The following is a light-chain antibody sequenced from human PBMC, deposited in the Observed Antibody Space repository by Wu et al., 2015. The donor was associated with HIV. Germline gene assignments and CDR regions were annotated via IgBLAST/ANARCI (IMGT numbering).Light chain of an antibody. Sequence: DIQMTQSPSTLSASVGDRVTITCRASQNINSWLAWYQQKPGKAPKLLISQASTLESGVPFRFSGSGSGTEFTLTINTLQPDDFATYYCQQYERCASFAGGTTVEIK. J-gene: IGKJ4*01. V-gene: IGKV1-5*03. CDR2: QAS. CDR1: QNINSW. CDR3: QQYERCAS.